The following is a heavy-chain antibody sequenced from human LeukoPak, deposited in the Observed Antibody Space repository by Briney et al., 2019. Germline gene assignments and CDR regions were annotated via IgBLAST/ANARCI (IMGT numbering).Heavy chain of an antibody. CDR1: GGTFSSYA. CDR3: AMGWYYYYYGMDV. Sequence: SVKVSCKASGGTFSSYAISWVRQAPGQGLEWMGGIIPIFGTANYAQKFQGRVTITADESTSTTYMELSSLRSEDTAVYYCAMGWYYYYYGMDVWGQGTTVTVSS. J-gene: IGHJ6*02. D-gene: IGHD6-19*01. V-gene: IGHV1-69*01. CDR2: IIPIFGTA.